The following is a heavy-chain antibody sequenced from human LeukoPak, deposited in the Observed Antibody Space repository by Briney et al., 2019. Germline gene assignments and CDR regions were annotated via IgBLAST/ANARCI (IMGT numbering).Heavy chain of an antibody. CDR1: GFTFSSYG. J-gene: IGHJ1*01. CDR2: ISYDGSNK. V-gene: IGHV3-30*18. CDR3: AKDVAPLYCSGGSCYSWGRAGYFQH. D-gene: IGHD2-15*01. Sequence: GGSLRLSCAASGFTFSSYGMHWVRQAPGKGLEWVAVISYDGSNKYYAASVKGRFTISRDNSKNTLYLQMNSLRAEDTAVYYCAKDVAPLYCSGGSCYSWGRAGYFQHWGQGTLVTVSS.